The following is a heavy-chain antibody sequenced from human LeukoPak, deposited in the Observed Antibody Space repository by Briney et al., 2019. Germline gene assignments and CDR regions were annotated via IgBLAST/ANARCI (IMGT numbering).Heavy chain of an antibody. J-gene: IGHJ4*02. V-gene: IGHV5-51*01. CDR1: GYSFTSYW. D-gene: IGHD1-7*01. CDR3: ARQEELLLAPRF. CDR2: IHPGDSDT. Sequence: PGESLRISCKGSGYSFTSYWIAWVRQMPGKGLEWMGIIHPGDSDTRYSPSFQGQVTISADKSISTAYLQWSSLKASDTAMYYCARQEELLLAPRFWGQGTLVTVSS.